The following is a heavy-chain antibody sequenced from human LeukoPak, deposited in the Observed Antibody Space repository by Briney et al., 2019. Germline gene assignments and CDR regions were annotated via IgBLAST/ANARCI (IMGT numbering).Heavy chain of an antibody. D-gene: IGHD3-10*01. J-gene: IGHJ4*02. CDR2: INHSGST. CDR3: AREQVLLWFGELLNYFDY. Sequence: SETLSLTCAVYGGSFSGYYWSWIRQPPGKGLEWIGEINHSGSTNYNPSLKSRVTISVDTSKNQFSLKLSSVTAADTAVYYCAREQVLLWFGELLNYFDYWGQGTLVTVSS. V-gene: IGHV4-34*01. CDR1: GGSFSGYY.